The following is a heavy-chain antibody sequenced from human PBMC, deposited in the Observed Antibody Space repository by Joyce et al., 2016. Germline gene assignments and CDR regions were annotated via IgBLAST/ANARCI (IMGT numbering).Heavy chain of an antibody. J-gene: IGHJ6*03. D-gene: IGHD7-27*01. CDR2: ISGTGGRI. CDR1: GFTFGNYG. CDR3: AKRTGDRYYYYMDV. V-gene: IGHV3-23*01. Sequence: EVQLLESGGGLVQPGGSLRLSCAASGFTFGNYGMTWVRQAPKKGLEWVAVISGTGGRIYYAGSVKGRFTMSRDNFKNTLYLQMNSLRAEDTAVYYCAKRTGDRYYYYMDVWGKGTTVTVSS.